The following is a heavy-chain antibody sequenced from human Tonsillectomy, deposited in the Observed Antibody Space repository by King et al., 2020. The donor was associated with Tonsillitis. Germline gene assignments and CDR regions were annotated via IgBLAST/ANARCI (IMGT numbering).Heavy chain of an antibody. J-gene: IGHJ1*01. Sequence: VQLVESGGGVVQPGGSLRLSCAASGFTFSSYGMHWVRQPPGKGLEWVAFIRYDGGNKYYADSVKGRFTISRDNSKNTLYLQMNSLRAEDTAVYYCAKDVSQYFQDWGQGTLVTVSS. CDR2: IRYDGGNK. D-gene: IGHD5/OR15-5a*01. CDR1: GFTFSSYG. CDR3: AKDVSQYFQD. V-gene: IGHV3-30*02.